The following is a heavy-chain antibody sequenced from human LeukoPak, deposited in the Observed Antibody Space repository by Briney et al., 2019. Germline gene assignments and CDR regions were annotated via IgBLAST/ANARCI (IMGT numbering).Heavy chain of an antibody. Sequence: ASVKVSCKASGYTFTSYRISWVRQAPGQGLEWMGWISAYNGNTNYAQKLQGRVTMTTDTSTSTAYMELRSLRSDDTAVYYCAVMVYAENWFDPWGQGTLVTVSS. V-gene: IGHV1-18*01. CDR2: ISAYNGNT. CDR3: AVMVYAENWFDP. CDR1: GYTFTSYR. J-gene: IGHJ5*02. D-gene: IGHD2-8*01.